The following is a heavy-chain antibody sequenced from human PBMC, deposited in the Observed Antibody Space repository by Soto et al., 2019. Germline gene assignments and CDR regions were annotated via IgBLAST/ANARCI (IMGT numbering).Heavy chain of an antibody. J-gene: IGHJ4*02. CDR1: GFTFSSYA. V-gene: IGHV3-30-3*01. Sequence: GGSLRLSCAASGFTFSSYAMHWVRQAPGKGLAWAAVISYDGSNKYYADSVKDRFTISRDNSKSTLYLQSNSLRAEDTAVYYCARATDYWGQGTLVTVSS. CDR3: ARATDY. CDR2: ISYDGSNK.